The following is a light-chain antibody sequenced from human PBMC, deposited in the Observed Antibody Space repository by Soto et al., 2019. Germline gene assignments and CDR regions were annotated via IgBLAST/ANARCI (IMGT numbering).Light chain of an antibody. J-gene: IGLJ1*01. Sequence: QSALTQPASVSGSPGQSITISCTGTSSDVGNYNLVSWYQHHPGKAPKLMIYEVSKRPSGVPNRFSGSKSGDTASLTISGLQAEDEADYYCCSYAGSNYVFGTGTKVTVL. V-gene: IGLV2-23*02. CDR2: EVS. CDR1: SSDVGNYNL. CDR3: CSYAGSNYV.